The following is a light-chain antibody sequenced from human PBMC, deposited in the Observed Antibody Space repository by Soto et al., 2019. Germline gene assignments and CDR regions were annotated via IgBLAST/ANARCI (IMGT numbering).Light chain of an antibody. CDR3: QQYHNTPIT. J-gene: IGKJ5*01. CDR1: QSVSSNY. V-gene: IGKV3-20*01. Sequence: IVLTQSPGTLSLSPGARATLSYMASQSVSSNYLAWYQQIPGQAPRLLIYGASSRATGVPDRFSGSGSGTDFTLTISRLEPEDFAVYYCQQYHNTPITFGQGTRLEIK. CDR2: GAS.